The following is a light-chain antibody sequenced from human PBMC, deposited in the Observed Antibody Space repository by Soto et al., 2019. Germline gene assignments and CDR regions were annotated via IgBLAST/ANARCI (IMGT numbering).Light chain of an antibody. CDR3: QQYNSYSPT. V-gene: IGKV1-5*01. CDR2: DAS. CDR1: QSISSW. J-gene: IGKJ1*01. Sequence: DIQMTQSPATLSASVGDRVTITCRASQSISSWLAWHQQKPGKAPKLLIYDASSLESGVPSRFSGRGSGTEFTLTIRSLQPDDFATYYCQQYNSYSPTFGQGTKVGVK.